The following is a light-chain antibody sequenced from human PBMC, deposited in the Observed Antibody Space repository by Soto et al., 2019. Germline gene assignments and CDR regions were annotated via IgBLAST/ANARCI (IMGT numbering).Light chain of an antibody. CDR1: QSVSSY. Sequence: EIVLTQSPATLSLSPGERATLSCRASQSVSSYLAWSQHKPGQAPRLLIYDASNRATGVPARFSGSGSGTGFTLTISLLEPEDFAVYYCQLRSSWPPLYTFGQGTKLEI. CDR2: DAS. V-gene: IGKV3-11*01. CDR3: QLRSSWPPLYT. J-gene: IGKJ2*01.